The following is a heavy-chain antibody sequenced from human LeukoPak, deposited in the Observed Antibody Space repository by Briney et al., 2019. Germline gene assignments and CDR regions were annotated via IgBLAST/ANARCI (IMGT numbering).Heavy chain of an antibody. CDR3: ARDRGLYGEVLFDP. D-gene: IGHD3-10*01. CDR1: GGSISSYY. Sequence: SETLSLTCMVPGGSISSYYWSWIRQPAGKELEWNGRIYTSGSTNYNPSLKSRVTMSVDTSKNQFSLKLTSVTAADTAVYYCARDRGLYGEVLFDPWGQGTLVTVSS. V-gene: IGHV4-4*07. J-gene: IGHJ5*02. CDR2: IYTSGST.